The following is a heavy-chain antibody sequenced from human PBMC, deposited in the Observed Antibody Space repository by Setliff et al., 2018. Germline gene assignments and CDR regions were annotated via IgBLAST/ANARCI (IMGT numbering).Heavy chain of an antibody. Sequence: GGSLRLSCAASGFPFRIYSMHWVRQAPGKGLEWISFVSSGSTAIYYADSVEGRFTISRDNAKNSLYLQMNSLRAEDTAVYYCARDSRKGIAVAGWFDSWGQGTLVTVSS. J-gene: IGHJ5*01. CDR1: GFPFRIYS. CDR2: VSSGSTAI. D-gene: IGHD6-19*01. CDR3: ARDSRKGIAVAGWFDS. V-gene: IGHV3-48*01.